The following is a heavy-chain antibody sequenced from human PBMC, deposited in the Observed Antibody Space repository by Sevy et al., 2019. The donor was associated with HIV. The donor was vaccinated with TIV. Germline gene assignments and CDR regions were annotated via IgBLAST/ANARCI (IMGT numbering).Heavy chain of an antibody. D-gene: IGHD3-22*01. CDR1: GFTFINVW. V-gene: IGHV3-15*07. CDR3: TTDGASISMIVD. J-gene: IGHJ4*02. Sequence: GSLRLSCAASGFTFINVWMNWVRQAPGKGLEWVGRIKSKAVGGTTDYAAPVKGRFTISRDDSKNTVYLQMNSLKTEDTAVYYCTTDGASISMIVDWGQGTLVTVSS. CDR2: IKSKAVGGTT.